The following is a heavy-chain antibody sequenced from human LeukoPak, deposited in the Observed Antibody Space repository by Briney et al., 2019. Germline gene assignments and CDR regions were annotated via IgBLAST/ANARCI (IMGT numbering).Heavy chain of an antibody. J-gene: IGHJ3*01. CDR1: GFMFSGSW. D-gene: IGHD1-1*01. CDR3: ARDPWSDNKVPTTGFGAFDF. Sequence: GGSLRLSCTASGFMFSGSWMSWVRQAPGKGLEWVASIKPDGSDYYYVDSVKGRFTISRDNAKNSLYLQMNSLRAEDTALYYCARDPWSDNKVPTTGFGAFDFWGQGTMVTVSS. CDR2: IKPDGSDY. V-gene: IGHV3-7*01.